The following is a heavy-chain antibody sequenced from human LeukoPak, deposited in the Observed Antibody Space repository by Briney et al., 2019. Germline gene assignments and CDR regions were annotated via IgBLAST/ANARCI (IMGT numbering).Heavy chain of an antibody. Sequence: ASVKVSCKASGYTFTGYYMHWVRQAPGQGLEWMGWINPDSGGTNYAQKFQGRVTMTRDTSISTAYMELSRLRSDDTAVYYCARDPGTAMVEYYFDYWGQGTLVTVSP. J-gene: IGHJ4*02. CDR3: ARDPGTAMVEYYFDY. CDR1: GYTFTGYY. CDR2: INPDSGGT. D-gene: IGHD5-18*01. V-gene: IGHV1-2*02.